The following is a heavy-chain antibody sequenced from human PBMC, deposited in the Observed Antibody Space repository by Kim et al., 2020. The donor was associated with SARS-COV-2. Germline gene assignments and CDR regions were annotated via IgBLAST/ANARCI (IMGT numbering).Heavy chain of an antibody. V-gene: IGHV4-39*01. CDR3: ARARGYSYGSLDY. J-gene: IGHJ4*02. Sequence: YNPYLKSRVTISVDPSRNQFSLQLNSVTAADTAVYYCARARGYSYGSLDYWGQGTLVTVSS. D-gene: IGHD5-18*01.